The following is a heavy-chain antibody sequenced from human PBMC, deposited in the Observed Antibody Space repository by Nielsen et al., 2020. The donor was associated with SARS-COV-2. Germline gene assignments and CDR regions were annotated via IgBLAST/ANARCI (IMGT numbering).Heavy chain of an antibody. V-gene: IGHV5-51*01. Sequence: GGSLRLSCKGSGYSFTSYWIGWVRQMPGTGLEWMGIIYPGDSDTRYSPSFQGQVTISADKSISTAYLQWSSLKASDTAMYYCARVPGYDFWSGYRRDYYYGMDVWGQGTTVTVSS. D-gene: IGHD3-3*01. CDR1: GYSFTSYW. CDR3: ARVPGYDFWSGYRRDYYYGMDV. J-gene: IGHJ6*02. CDR2: IYPGDSDT.